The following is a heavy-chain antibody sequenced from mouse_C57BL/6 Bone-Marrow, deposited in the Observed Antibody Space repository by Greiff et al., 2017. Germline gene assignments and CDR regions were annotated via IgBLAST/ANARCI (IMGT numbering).Heavy chain of an antibody. CDR2: IYPSDSET. CDR3: ARGWNYYGSSCRFAY. V-gene: IGHV1-61*01. J-gene: IGHJ3*01. D-gene: IGHD1-1*01. CDR1: GYTFTSYW. Sequence: QVQLQQPGAELVRPGSSVKLSCKASGYTFTSYWMDWVKQRPGQGLEWIGNIYPSDSETHYNQKFKDKATLTVDKSSSTAYMQLSSLTAEDSAVYYCARGWNYYGSSCRFAYWGQGTLVTVSA.